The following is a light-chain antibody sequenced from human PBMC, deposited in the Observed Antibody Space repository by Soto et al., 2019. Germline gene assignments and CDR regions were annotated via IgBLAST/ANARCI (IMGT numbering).Light chain of an antibody. Sequence: IVLTQSPGTLSLSPVERATLSCRASQSVSSNYLAWYQQKPGQAPRLLIYGASNRATGIPDRFSGSGSGTDFTLTISRLEPEDFAVYYCQQYGSSPLTFGGGTKVDIK. CDR1: QSVSSNY. CDR3: QQYGSSPLT. V-gene: IGKV3-20*01. CDR2: GAS. J-gene: IGKJ4*01.